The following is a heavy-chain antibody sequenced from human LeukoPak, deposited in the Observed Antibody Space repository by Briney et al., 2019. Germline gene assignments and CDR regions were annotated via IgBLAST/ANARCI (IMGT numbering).Heavy chain of an antibody. CDR3: ARVPGGGTAAN. Sequence: SETLSLTCTVSGGSVSSGSYYWSWIRQPPGKGPEWIGYIYYSGSTNYNPSLKSRVTISVDTSKNQFSLKLRSVTAADTAVYYCARVPGGGTAANWGQGTMVTVSS. V-gene: IGHV4-61*01. D-gene: IGHD1-7*01. CDR2: IYYSGST. J-gene: IGHJ3*01. CDR1: GGSVSSGSYY.